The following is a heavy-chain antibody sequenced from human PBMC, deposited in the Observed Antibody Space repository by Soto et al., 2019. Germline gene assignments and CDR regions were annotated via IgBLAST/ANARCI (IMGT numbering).Heavy chain of an antibody. CDR2: INHSGST. D-gene: IGHD3-16*02. Sequence: SETLSLTCAVYGGSFSGYYWSWIRQPPGKGLEWIGEINHSGSTNYNPSLKSRVTISVDTSKNQFSLKLSAVTAADTAVYYCARGRIMITFGGVIARTDFDYWGQGTLVTVSS. J-gene: IGHJ4*02. V-gene: IGHV4-34*01. CDR1: GGSFSGYY. CDR3: ARGRIMITFGGVIARTDFDY.